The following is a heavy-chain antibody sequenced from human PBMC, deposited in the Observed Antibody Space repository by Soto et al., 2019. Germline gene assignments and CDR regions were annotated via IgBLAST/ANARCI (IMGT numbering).Heavy chain of an antibody. CDR1: GSTFTNYP. CDR2: IXGGSGXT. J-gene: IGHJ4*02. Sequence: XSVKVSCKASGSTFTNYPIHWVRQAPGQTPESMGWIXGGSGXTKYSQKIQGRXXITRDMSXXTAHLELKTLTSDAAAVYYCAAEVYSGGACCHFAYWGQGALVTVSS. V-gene: IGHV1-3*01. CDR3: AAEVYSGGACCHFAY. D-gene: IGHD2-8*02.